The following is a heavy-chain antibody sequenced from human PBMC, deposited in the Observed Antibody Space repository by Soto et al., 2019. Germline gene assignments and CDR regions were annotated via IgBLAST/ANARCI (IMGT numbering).Heavy chain of an antibody. CDR3: ARGHSTDCSNGVCSCFDHHEMDV. D-gene: IGHD2-8*01. J-gene: IGHJ6*02. Sequence: ASVKVSCKASGYSFTDYHIHWVRQAPGQGLEWLGRINPKSGGTSTAQKFQGWVTMTRDRSISTVYMELTRLRSDDTAVYFCARGHSTDCSNGVCSCFDHHEMDVWGQGTTVTVSS. V-gene: IGHV1-2*04. CDR2: INPKSGGT. CDR1: GYSFTDYH.